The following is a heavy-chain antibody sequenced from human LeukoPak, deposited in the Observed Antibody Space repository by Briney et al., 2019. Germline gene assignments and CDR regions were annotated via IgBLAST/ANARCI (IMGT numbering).Heavy chain of an antibody. CDR1: GFTFSSYG. CDR3: AKEGRRYCGGDCYSSFDY. V-gene: IGHV3-30*18. D-gene: IGHD2-21*01. Sequence: GGSLRLSCAAPGFTFSSYGMHWVRQAPGKGLEWVAVISYDGSNIYYADSVKGRFTISRDNSKNTLYLQMNSLRAEDTAVYYCAKEGRRYCGGDCYSSFDYWGQGTLVTVSS. J-gene: IGHJ4*02. CDR2: ISYDGSNI.